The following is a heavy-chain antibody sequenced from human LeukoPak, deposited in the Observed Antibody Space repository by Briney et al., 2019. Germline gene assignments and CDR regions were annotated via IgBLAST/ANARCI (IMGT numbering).Heavy chain of an antibody. D-gene: IGHD6-19*01. CDR1: GGPFSTYY. V-gene: IGHV4-59*08. Sequence: SEPLSLTCTVSGGPFSTYYWTWIRQPPGRGLEWIGYMYYSGSTNYNRTLNSRGTISIDTSKSQFSLKMTSVTAADTAVYYCARREAVTGTSRAGFDPWGQGTLVAV. CDR2: MYYSGST. J-gene: IGHJ5*02. CDR3: ARREAVTGTSRAGFDP.